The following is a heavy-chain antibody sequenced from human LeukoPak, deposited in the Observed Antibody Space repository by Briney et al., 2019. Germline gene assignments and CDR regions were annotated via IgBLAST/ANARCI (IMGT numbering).Heavy chain of an antibody. J-gene: IGHJ5*02. D-gene: IGHD2-15*01. CDR3: ARSEAYCSGVSCYNNWFDP. V-gene: IGHV4-38-2*01. CDR2: IYHSGST. CDR1: AYSISSGYY. Sequence: SETLSLTCAVSAYSISSGYYWGWIRQPPGKGLEWIGGIYHSGSTSYYPSLKSRVTISVDTSRNQFSLKLSSVTAADTAVYYCARSEAYCSGVSCYNNWFDPWGQGTLVTVSS.